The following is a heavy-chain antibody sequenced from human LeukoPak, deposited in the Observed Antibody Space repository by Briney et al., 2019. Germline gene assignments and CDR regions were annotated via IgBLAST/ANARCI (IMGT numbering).Heavy chain of an antibody. CDR2: IFYSGTT. CDR3: TRKMGVGGTRPFDY. V-gene: IGHV4-4*02. D-gene: IGHD1-14*01. CDR1: GASISRSNW. Sequence: PSETLSLTCTVSGASISRSNWWSWVRQSPGKGPEWIGEIFYSGTTNYNPSLKSRVTVSIDRSKNQFSLNLTSVTAADTAVYYCTRKMGVGGTRPFDYWGRGTLVTVSS. J-gene: IGHJ4*02.